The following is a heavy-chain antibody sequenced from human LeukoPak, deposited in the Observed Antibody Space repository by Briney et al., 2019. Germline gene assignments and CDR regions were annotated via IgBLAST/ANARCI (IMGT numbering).Heavy chain of an antibody. CDR3: XXXXXDPDYGDFS. V-gene: IGHV3-23*01. CDR1: GFTFSSYA. Sequence: GGSLRLSCAASGFTFSSYAMSWVRQAPGKGLEWVSAISGSGGSTYYADSVKGRFTISRDNSKNTLYLQMNSLRAEDTAVYYXXXXXXDPDYGDFSWGQGTLVTVSS. J-gene: IGHJ4*02. D-gene: IGHD4-17*01. CDR2: ISGSGGST.